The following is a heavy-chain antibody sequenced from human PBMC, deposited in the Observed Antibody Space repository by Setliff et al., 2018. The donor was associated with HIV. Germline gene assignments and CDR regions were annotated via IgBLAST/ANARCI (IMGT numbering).Heavy chain of an antibody. Sequence: SETLSLTCTCCGGSSSISSYDWGWIRQPPGKGLEWIGSIYYSGHTYYNPSLKSRVTLSVDTSKNQFSLKLSSVTAADTAVYYCARRGAYSSGWYQFGFDYWGQGTLVTVSS. CDR3: ARRGAYSSGWYQFGFDY. D-gene: IGHD6-19*01. J-gene: IGHJ4*02. CDR2: IYYSGHT. CDR1: GGSSSISSYD. V-gene: IGHV4-39*01.